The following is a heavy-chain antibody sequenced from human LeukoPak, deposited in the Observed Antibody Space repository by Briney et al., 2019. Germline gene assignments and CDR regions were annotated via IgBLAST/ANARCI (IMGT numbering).Heavy chain of an antibody. CDR2: IYSTGSA. D-gene: IGHD5-18*01. CDR1: SASRTDNE. J-gene: IGHJ4*02. CDR3: ARGGYSYGRAFDY. V-gene: IGHV4-4*07. Sequence: SESLSLTCTAPSASRTDNEWIWIGPPAGKGLEWLGRIYSTGSADYNSSVKSRVTMSVDMSKSQISLRLNSVTAADTAVYYCARGGYSYGRAFDYWGQGALVIVSS.